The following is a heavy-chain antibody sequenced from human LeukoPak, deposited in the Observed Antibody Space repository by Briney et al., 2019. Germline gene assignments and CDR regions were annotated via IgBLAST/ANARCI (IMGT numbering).Heavy chain of an antibody. V-gene: IGHV3-74*01. CDR1: GFTFSRYW. CDR2: IISDARTT. J-gene: IGHJ5*02. CDR3: ARGASGGNWFDP. D-gene: IGHD4-23*01. Sequence: GGSLRLSCAASGFTFSRYWMHWVRQAPGKGLVWVSRIISDARTTIYADSVKGRFTISRDNAKNTLYLRMNSLRAEDTAVYYCARGASGGNWFDPWGQGTLVTVSS.